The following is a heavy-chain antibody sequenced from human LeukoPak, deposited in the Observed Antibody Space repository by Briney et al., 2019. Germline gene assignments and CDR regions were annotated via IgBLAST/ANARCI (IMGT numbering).Heavy chain of an antibody. J-gene: IGHJ4*02. Sequence: KTSETLSLTCAVYGGSFSGYYWSWIRQPPGKGLEWIGEINHSGSTNYNPSLKSRVTISVDTSKNQFSLKLSSVTAADTAVYYCARPYSSGWAFDYWGQGTLVTVSS. D-gene: IGHD6-19*01. V-gene: IGHV4-34*01. CDR1: GGSFSGYY. CDR2: INHSGST. CDR3: ARPYSSGWAFDY.